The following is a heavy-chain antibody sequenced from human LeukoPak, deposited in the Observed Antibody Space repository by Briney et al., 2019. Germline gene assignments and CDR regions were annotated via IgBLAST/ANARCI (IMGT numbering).Heavy chain of an antibody. Sequence: GGSLRLSCAASGFDFSSNWMHWVRHAPGQGLVWVSRIKGDGISTNYADSVKGRFTISRDIAKNTLYLQMNSLRAEGTGVYYCAKDHYWSIDYWGRGTLVTVSS. CDR1: GFDFSSNW. J-gene: IGHJ4*02. V-gene: IGHV3-74*01. D-gene: IGHD3-3*01. CDR2: IKGDGIST. CDR3: AKDHYWSIDY.